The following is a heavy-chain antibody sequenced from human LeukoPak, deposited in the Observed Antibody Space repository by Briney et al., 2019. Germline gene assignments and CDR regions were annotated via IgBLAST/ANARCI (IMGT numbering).Heavy chain of an antibody. Sequence: GGSLRLSCAASGFTFSSYGMHWVRQAPGKGLEWVAVICYDGSNKYYADSVKGRFTISRDNSKNTLYLQMNSLRAEDTAVYYCAKGGCSSTSCYGEVYYYYMDVWGKGTTVTVSS. CDR2: ICYDGSNK. CDR3: AKGGCSSTSCYGEVYYYYMDV. D-gene: IGHD2-2*01. V-gene: IGHV3-33*06. CDR1: GFTFSSYG. J-gene: IGHJ6*03.